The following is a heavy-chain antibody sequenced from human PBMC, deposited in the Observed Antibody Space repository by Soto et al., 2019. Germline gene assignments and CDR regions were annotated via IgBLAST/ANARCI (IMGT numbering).Heavy chain of an antibody. CDR1: GLTFSSYA. J-gene: IGHJ3*02. CDR3: AEYMLSAAASDAFDI. CDR2: ISISGYST. D-gene: IGHD2-2*01. Sequence: EVQLLESGGGLVQPGGSLRLSCAASGLTFSSYAMTWVRQAPGKGLEWVSAISISGYSTDYADSVKGRCTISRDNSKNRMYRERNSMGFEDTAVYYFAEYMLSAAASDAFDIWGKGTMVTVSS. V-gene: IGHV3-23*01.